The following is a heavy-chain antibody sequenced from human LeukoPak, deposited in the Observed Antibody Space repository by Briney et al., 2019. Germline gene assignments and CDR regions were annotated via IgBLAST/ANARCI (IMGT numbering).Heavy chain of an antibody. Sequence: IRRPPGXGLEWIGEINHSGSTNYNPSLKSRVTISVDTSKNQFSLKLSSVTAADTAVYYCAGRSTNYDYVWGSYRYSPFDYWGQGTLVTVSS. D-gene: IGHD3-16*02. V-gene: IGHV4-34*01. CDR2: INHSGST. J-gene: IGHJ4*02. CDR3: AGRSTNYDYVWGSYRYSPFDY.